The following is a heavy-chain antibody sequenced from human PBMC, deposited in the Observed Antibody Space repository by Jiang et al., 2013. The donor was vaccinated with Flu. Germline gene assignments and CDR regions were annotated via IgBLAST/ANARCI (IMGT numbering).Heavy chain of an antibody. Sequence: SSSSYVLGWIAQPPRKGLEWIGSIYYSGSTYYNPSLKSRVTISVDTSKNQFSLKLSSVTAADTAVYYCASSGESTVTTGDAFDIWGQGTMVTVSS. CDR3: ASSGESTVTTGDAFDI. CDR1: SSSSYV. V-gene: IGHV4-39*01. J-gene: IGHJ3*02. CDR2: IYYSGST. D-gene: IGHD4-17*01.